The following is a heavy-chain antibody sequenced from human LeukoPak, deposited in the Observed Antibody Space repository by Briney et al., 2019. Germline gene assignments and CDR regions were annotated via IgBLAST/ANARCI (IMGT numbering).Heavy chain of an antibody. CDR3: ARSQEELCFDY. J-gene: IGHJ4*02. D-gene: IGHD3-16*01. V-gene: IGHV1-46*03. CDR1: GYTFTSYY. CDR2: INPSGGST. Sequence: ASVKVSRKASGYTFTSYYMHWVRQAPGQGLEWMGIINPSGGSTSYAQKFQGRVTMTRDTSTSTVYMGLSSLRSEDTAVYYCARSQEELCFDYWGQGTLVTVSS.